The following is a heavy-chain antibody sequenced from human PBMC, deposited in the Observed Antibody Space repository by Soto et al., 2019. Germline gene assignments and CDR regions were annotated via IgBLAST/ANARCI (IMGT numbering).Heavy chain of an antibody. J-gene: IGHJ4*02. CDR3: ARSDYGDSNSQFFDY. CDR2: ILHTGST. Sequence: PSETLSLTCGVSGGSISISNWWNWVRQTPEKGLEWIGQILHTGSTNYNPSLKTRVTMSIDKSKNQFSLELTSVSAADTALYFCARSDYGDSNSQFFDYWGQGALVTVSS. CDR1: GGSISISNW. V-gene: IGHV4-4*02. D-gene: IGHD4-17*01.